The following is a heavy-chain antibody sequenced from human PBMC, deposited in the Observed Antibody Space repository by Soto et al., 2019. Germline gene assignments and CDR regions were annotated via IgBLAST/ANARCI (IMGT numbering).Heavy chain of an antibody. CDR2: ISAAGDP. V-gene: IGHV3-13*05. Sequence: EVQLVESGGGLVQPGGSLRLSCEASGFTFRNYDMHWVRQGTGKGLEWVSGISAAGDPDYADYVEGRFTISRENAQNSFFLQMNSLRVGDTAVDYCARTDRDFYGLDVWGQGTTVIVSS. J-gene: IGHJ6*02. CDR1: GFTFRNYD. CDR3: ARTDRDFYGLDV.